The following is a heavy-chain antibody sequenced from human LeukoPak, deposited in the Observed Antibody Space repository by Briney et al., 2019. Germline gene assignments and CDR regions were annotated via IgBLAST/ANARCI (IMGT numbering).Heavy chain of an antibody. CDR1: GFTFDDYA. CDR3: AKGYCSSISCLVDY. J-gene: IGHJ4*02. Sequence: PGRSLRLSCAASGFTFDDYAMHWVRQAPGKGLEWVSGISWNSGSIGYADSVKGRLTISRDNAKNSLYLQMNSLRAEDTALYYCAKGYCSSISCLVDYWGQGTLVTVSS. D-gene: IGHD2-2*01. CDR2: ISWNSGSI. V-gene: IGHV3-9*01.